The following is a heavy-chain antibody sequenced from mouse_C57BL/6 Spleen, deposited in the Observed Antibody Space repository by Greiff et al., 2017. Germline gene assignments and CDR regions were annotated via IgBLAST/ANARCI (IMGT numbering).Heavy chain of an antibody. V-gene: IGHV14-2*01. CDR1: GFNIKDYY. J-gene: IGHJ3*01. CDR2: IDPEDGET. D-gene: IGHD1-1*01. CDR3: ARSYCYGSGYSFAY. Sequence: VQLQQSGAELVKPGASVKLSCTASGFNIKDYYMHWVKQRPEQGLEWIGRIDPEDGETKYAPKFQGKATITADTSSNTAYLQPSSLTSEDTAVYYCARSYCYGSGYSFAYWGQGTLVTVSA.